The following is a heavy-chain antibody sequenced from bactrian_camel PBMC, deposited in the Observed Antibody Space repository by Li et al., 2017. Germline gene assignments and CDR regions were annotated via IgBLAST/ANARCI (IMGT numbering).Heavy chain of an antibody. Sequence: DVQLVESGGGSVQEGGSLTLSCSGSGDTYNDYCMTWFRQTQGKEREGVAAISSGGGVTYYADSVKGRFTVSVDNARKTLYLQMNDLKPEDTAVYYCAASFTACVARAHYVERYNYWGQGTQVTVS. D-gene: IGHD3*01. CDR3: AASFTACVARAHYVERYNY. J-gene: IGHJ4*01. CDR2: ISSGGGVT. CDR1: GDTYNDYC. V-gene: IGHV3S31*01.